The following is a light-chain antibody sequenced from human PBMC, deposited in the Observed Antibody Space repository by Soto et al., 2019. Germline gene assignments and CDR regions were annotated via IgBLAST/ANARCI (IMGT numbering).Light chain of an antibody. CDR2: EGS. J-gene: IGLJ1*01. V-gene: IGLV2-23*01. Sequence: QSVMTQPASVSGSPGQSITISCTGSSSAVGTFRLVSWYQHHPGKVPKLIIYEGSTRPSGVSNRFSGSEPGNTASLTISGLQAEDEADYYCCPSAPGRPIVLGTGPKVTVL. CDR3: CPSAPGRPIV. CDR1: SSAVGTFRL.